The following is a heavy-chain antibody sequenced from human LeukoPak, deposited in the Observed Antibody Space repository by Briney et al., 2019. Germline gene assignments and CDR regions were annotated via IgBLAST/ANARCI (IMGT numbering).Heavy chain of an antibody. Sequence: GGSLRLSCAASGFTFSSYSMSWVRQAPGKGLEWVSSISSSSSYTYYADSVKGRFTISRDNAKNSLYLQMNSLRAEDTAVYYCARDSKYYDDSSGGDAFDIWGQGTMVTVSS. CDR3: ARDSKYYDDSSGGDAFDI. CDR2: ISSSSSYT. CDR1: GFTFSSYS. D-gene: IGHD3-22*01. V-gene: IGHV3-21*01. J-gene: IGHJ3*02.